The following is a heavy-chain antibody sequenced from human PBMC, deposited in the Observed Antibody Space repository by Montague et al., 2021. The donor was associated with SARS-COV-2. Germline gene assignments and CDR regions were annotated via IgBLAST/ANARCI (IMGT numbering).Heavy chain of an antibody. CDR1: GGSFSGYY. CDR2: INHSGST. V-gene: IGHV4-34*01. CDR3: ARVRAVPAAMRISRLGRSYYDMDV. J-gene: IGHJ6*02. Sequence: SETLSLTCAVYGGSFSGYYWSWIRQPPGKGLEWIGEINHSGSTNYNPSLKSRVTISVDTSKNQFSLKLSSVTAADTAVHYCARVRAVPAAMRISRLGRSYYDMDVWGQGTTVTVSS. D-gene: IGHD2-2*01.